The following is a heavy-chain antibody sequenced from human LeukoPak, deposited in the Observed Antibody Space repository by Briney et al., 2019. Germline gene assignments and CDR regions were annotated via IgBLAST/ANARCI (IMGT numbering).Heavy chain of an antibody. CDR1: GDSVSSDSAS. D-gene: IGHD6-13*01. CDR2: TYYRSKWYY. CDR3: ARNYGSSWLDN. J-gene: IGHJ4*02. V-gene: IGHV6-1*01. Sequence: SQTVSVTCAISGDSVSSDSASWNWLRQSPSRGLEWLGRTYYRSKWYYDYAQSLKSRININPDTSKNHFSLQLNSVTPEDTAVYYCARNYGSSWLDNWGQRAIVTVSS.